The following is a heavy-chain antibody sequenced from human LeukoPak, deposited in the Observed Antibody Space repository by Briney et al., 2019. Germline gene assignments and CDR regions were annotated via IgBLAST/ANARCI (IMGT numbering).Heavy chain of an antibody. CDR1: GGSISDSSYY. J-gene: IGHJ4*02. CDR2: IYYSGST. CDR3: ARAGTIAAARLPTR. D-gene: IGHD6-13*01. Sequence: PSETLSLTCTVSGGSISDSSYYWGWIRQPPGKGLEWIGSIYYSGSTYYNPSLKSRVTMSVDTSKNQFSLKLSSVTAADTAVYYCARAGTIAAARLPTRWGQGTLVTVSS. V-gene: IGHV4-39*07.